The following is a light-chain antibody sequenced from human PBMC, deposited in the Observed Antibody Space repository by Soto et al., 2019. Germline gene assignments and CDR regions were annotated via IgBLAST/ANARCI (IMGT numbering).Light chain of an antibody. CDR3: QQYNNWPRT. CDR1: QSVSSS. Sequence: EIVMTQSPVTLSVSPGERATLSCRASQSVSSSLAWYQQKPGQAPRLLIYAASTRATGIPARFSGSGSGTEFTLTISSLQSEDFAVYYCQQYNNWPRTFGQGTKVDIK. CDR2: AAS. V-gene: IGKV3-15*01. J-gene: IGKJ1*01.